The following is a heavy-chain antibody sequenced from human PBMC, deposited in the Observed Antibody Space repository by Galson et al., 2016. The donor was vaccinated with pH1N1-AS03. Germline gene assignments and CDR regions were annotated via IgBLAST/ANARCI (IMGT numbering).Heavy chain of an antibody. D-gene: IGHD2-15*01. CDR1: GFIFSHHW. J-gene: IGHJ4*02. CDR2: INSDGRDT. V-gene: IGHV3-74*01. CDR3: ARVLVGAAGCDY. Sequence: LRLSCAVSGFIFSHHWMYWVRQAPGKGLEWVSRINSDGRDTYYADSVKGRFTISRNNAKNTLFLQMNSLRVDDTALYYCARVLVGAAGCDYWGQGTLVTVSS.